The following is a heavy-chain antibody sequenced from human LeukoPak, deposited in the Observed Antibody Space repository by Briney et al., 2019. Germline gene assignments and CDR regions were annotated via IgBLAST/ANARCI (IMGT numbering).Heavy chain of an antibody. D-gene: IGHD3-22*01. V-gene: IGHV4-39*07. Sequence: SETLSLTCTVSGGSISSSSYYWGWIRQPPGKGLEWIGSIYYSGSTYYNPSLKSRVTISVDTSKNQFSLKLSSVTAADTAVYYCARITYYYDSSGYYYVGAFDIWGQGTMVTVS. CDR1: GGSISSSSYY. J-gene: IGHJ3*02. CDR3: ARITYYYDSSGYYYVGAFDI. CDR2: IYYSGST.